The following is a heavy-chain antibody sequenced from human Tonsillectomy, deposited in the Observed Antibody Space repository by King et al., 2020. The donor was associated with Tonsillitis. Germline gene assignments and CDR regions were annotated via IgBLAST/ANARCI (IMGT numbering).Heavy chain of an antibody. V-gene: IGHV3-30-3*01. CDR3: ASGIVATIYHYFDY. J-gene: IGHJ4*02. Sequence: VHLVESGGGVVQPGRSLRLSCAASGFTFSSYAMHWVRQAPGKGLEWVAVISYEGSNKYYADSVKGRFTISRDNSKNTLYLQMNSLRAEDTAVYYCASGIVATIYHYFDYWGQGTLVPVAS. CDR1: GFTFSSYA. CDR2: ISYEGSNK. D-gene: IGHD5-12*01.